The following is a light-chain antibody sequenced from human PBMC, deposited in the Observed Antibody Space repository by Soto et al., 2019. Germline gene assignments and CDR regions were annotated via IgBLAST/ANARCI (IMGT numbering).Light chain of an antibody. CDR2: GVS. J-gene: IGKJ2*01. Sequence: EILMTQSPATLAVSPGERVALPCRASQSVSRNLAWYQQKSGQAPRLLIYGVSSRATDTPARFSGGVSGTEFTPTISSRQSEDVAVYYFQQYNNWPYTFGLGTKLEMK. V-gene: IGKV3-15*01. CDR1: QSVSRN. CDR3: QQYNNWPYT.